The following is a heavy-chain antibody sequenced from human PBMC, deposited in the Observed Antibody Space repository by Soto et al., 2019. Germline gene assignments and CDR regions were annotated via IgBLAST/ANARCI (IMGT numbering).Heavy chain of an antibody. V-gene: IGHV3-73*01. Sequence: GGSLRLSCAASGFTFSGSAMHWVRQASGKGLEWVGRIRSKANSYATAYAASGKGRFTISRDDSKNTAYLQMNSLKTEDTAVYYCTRLWSSSSYYYYGMDVWGQGTTVTVSS. D-gene: IGHD6-6*01. CDR3: TRLWSSSSYYYYGMDV. CDR1: GFTFSGSA. J-gene: IGHJ6*02. CDR2: IRSKANSYAT.